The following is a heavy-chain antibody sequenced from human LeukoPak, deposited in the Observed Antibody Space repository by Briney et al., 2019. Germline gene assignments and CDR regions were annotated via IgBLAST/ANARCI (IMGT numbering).Heavy chain of an antibody. J-gene: IGHJ6*04. CDR3: SRADYYGSGSPISLDV. V-gene: IGHV3-49*04. D-gene: IGHD3-10*01. Sequence: GRSLRLSCAASGFTFSDYYMSWVRQAPGKGLEWVGFIRSKAYGVTTEHAAFVKGRFTISRDDSKSIAYLQMNSLKTEDTAVYYCSRADYYGSGSPISLDVWGKGTTVTVSS. CDR2: IRSKAYGVTT. CDR1: GFTFSDYY.